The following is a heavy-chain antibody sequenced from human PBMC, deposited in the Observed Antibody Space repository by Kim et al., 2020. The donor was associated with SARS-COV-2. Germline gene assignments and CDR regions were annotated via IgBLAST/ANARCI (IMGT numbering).Heavy chain of an antibody. CDR1: GYSFTSYW. Sequence: GESLKISCKGSGYSFTSYWIGWVRQMPGKGLEWMGIIYPGDSDTRYSPSFQGQVTISADKSISTAYLQWSSLKASDTAMYYCARLREYSSGWYFEVGFFDYWGQGTLVTVSS. J-gene: IGHJ4*02. D-gene: IGHD6-19*01. V-gene: IGHV5-51*01. CDR2: IYPGDSDT. CDR3: ARLREYSSGWYFEVGFFDY.